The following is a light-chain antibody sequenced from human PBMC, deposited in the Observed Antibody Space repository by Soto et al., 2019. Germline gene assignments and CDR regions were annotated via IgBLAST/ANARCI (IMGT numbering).Light chain of an antibody. CDR1: SSNIGAGYD. J-gene: IGLJ3*02. CDR2: ANR. V-gene: IGLV1-40*01. CDR3: QAYDSGLSGSV. Sequence: QSVLTQPPSVSGALGQRVTISCTGSSSNIGAGYDVHWYQQLPGTAPKLLIYANRNRPSGVPDRFSGSKSGTSASLAISGLQAEDEADYYCQAYDSGLSGSVFGGGTKVTVL.